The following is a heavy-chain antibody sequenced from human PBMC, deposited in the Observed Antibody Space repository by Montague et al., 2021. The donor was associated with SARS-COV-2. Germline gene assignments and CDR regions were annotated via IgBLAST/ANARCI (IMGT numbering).Heavy chain of an antibody. Sequence: SETLSLTCTVSGGSTSSYYWSWIRQPPGKGLEWIGYIYYSGSTNXXPSLKSRVTISVDTSKNQFSLKLSSVTAADTAVYYCAREVRYYYDSSGPGAFDIWGQGTMVTVSS. CDR1: GGSTSSYY. CDR3: AREVRYYYDSSGPGAFDI. CDR2: IYYSGST. J-gene: IGHJ3*02. V-gene: IGHV4-59*01. D-gene: IGHD3-22*01.